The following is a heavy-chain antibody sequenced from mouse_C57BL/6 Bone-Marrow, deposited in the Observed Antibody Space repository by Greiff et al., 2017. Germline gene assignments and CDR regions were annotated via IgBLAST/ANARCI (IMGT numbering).Heavy chain of an antibody. J-gene: IGHJ2*01. CDR3: ASYDGVYY. D-gene: IGHD2-3*01. Sequence: EVNVVESGGDLVKPGGSLKLSCAASGFTFSSYGMSWVRQTPDKRLEWVATISSGGSYTYYPDSVKGRFTISRDNAKNTLYLQMSSLKSEDTAMYYCASYDGVYYWGQGTTLTVSS. CDR2: ISSGGSYT. V-gene: IGHV5-6*01. CDR1: GFTFSSYG.